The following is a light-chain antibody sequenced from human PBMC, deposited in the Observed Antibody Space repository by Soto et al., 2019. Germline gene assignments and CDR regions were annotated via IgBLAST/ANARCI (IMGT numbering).Light chain of an antibody. CDR3: LLSYSGARLYV. V-gene: IGLV7-46*01. CDR1: TGAVTSGHY. CDR2: DTS. J-gene: IGLJ1*01. Sequence: QAVVTQEPSLTVSPGGTVTLTCGSSTGAVTSGHYPYWFQQKPGQAPRTLIYDTSNKHSWTPARFSGSLLGGKAALTLSGAQPEDEAEYYCLLSYSGARLYVFGTGTTVTVL.